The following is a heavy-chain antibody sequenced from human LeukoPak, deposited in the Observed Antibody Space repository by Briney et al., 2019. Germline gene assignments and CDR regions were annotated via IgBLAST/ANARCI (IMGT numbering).Heavy chain of an antibody. D-gene: IGHD4-17*01. J-gene: IGHJ4*02. CDR2: ISAYNGNT. V-gene: IGHV1-18*01. CDR1: GYTFTSYG. CDR3: AREGDDYGDSPLDY. Sequence: ASVKVSCKASGYTFTSYGISWVRQAPGQGLEWMGWISAYNGNTNYAQKLQGRVTMTTDTPTSTAYMELRSLRSDDTAVYYCAREGDDYGDSPLDYWGQGTLVTVSS.